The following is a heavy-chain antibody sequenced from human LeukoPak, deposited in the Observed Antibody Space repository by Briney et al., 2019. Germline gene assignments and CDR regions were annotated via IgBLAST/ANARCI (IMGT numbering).Heavy chain of an antibody. D-gene: IGHD3-16*01. CDR1: GDSISSYH. CDR2: ISYSGST. Sequence: SETLTLTCTVSGDSISSYHWSWIRQSPGKGLEWIGYISYSGSTNFNAYLKSRVTISDDTYTNQFSLQLSSVTAADTAVYYCARVGRGDHTWGSYYFDHWGQGNLVTVSS. V-gene: IGHV4-59*01. J-gene: IGHJ4*02. CDR3: ARVGRGDHTWGSYYFDH.